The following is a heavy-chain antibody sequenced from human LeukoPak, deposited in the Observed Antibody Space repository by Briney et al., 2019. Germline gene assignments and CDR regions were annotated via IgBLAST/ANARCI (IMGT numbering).Heavy chain of an antibody. J-gene: IGHJ4*02. Sequence: PGGSLRLSCAVSGFTFSDYGFHWARQAPGKGLELVAVIRFDGSIKQYADSVKGRFTISRDDSNSTLYLQMNSLKSEDTAVYYCARWGGTRQYYFDYWGRGTLVTVSS. CDR2: IRFDGSIK. D-gene: IGHD1-1*01. CDR3: ARWGGTRQYYFDY. V-gene: IGHV3-33*01. CDR1: GFTFSDYG.